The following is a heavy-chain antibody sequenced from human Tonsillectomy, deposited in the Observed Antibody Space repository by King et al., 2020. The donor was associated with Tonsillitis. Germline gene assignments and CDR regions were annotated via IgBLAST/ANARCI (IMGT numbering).Heavy chain of an antibody. Sequence: VQLVESGGGLVQPGGSLRLSCAASGFTFTNYAMSWVRQAPGKGLEWVSTISGSGDTTNYADSVNGRFTLSRDNSKNTIYLQMNSLRYEDTAVYYCAKPPYCTSTNCYYSYWGQGTLVTVSS. CDR3: AKPPYCTSTNCYYSY. CDR2: ISGSGDTT. D-gene: IGHD2-2*01. V-gene: IGHV3-23*04. CDR1: GFTFTNYA. J-gene: IGHJ4*02.